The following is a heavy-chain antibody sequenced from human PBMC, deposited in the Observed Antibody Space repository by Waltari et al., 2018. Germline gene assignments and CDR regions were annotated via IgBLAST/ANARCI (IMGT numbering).Heavy chain of an antibody. CDR1: GGSFSGYY. CDR2: INHSGSP. D-gene: IGHD5-12*01. CDR3: ARGGGYSGYDLGRVDY. J-gene: IGHJ4*02. V-gene: IGHV4-34*01. Sequence: QVQLQQWGAGLLKPSETLSLTCAVYGGSFSGYYWSWIRQPPGKGLEWIGEINHSGSPNYNPSLKSRVTISVDTSKNQFSLKLSSVTAADTAVYYCARGGGYSGYDLGRVDYWGQGTLVTVSA.